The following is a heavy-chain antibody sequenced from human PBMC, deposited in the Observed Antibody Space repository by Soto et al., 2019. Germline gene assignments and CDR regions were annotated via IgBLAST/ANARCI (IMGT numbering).Heavy chain of an antibody. V-gene: IGHV1-3*01. CDR3: ARDTETLGPRANDALDI. D-gene: IGHD3-3*02. Sequence: ASVKVSCKAAGYTFSTYTMNWVRQAPGQSLEWMGWINAGSGNTKYSQNFQGRVSITRDTSASTVYMELAGLKSEDTAMYYCARDTETLGPRANDALDIWGQGTMVTVSS. CDR1: GYTFSTYT. J-gene: IGHJ3*02. CDR2: INAGSGNT.